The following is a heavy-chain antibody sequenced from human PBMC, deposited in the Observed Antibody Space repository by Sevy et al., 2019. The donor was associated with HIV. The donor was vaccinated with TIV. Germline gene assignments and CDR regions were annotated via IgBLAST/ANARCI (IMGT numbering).Heavy chain of an antibody. V-gene: IGHV1-69*13. CDR3: ATNLGYGGNSGAFDI. Sequence: ASVKVSCKASGGTFSSYAISWVRQAPGQGLEWMGGIIPIFGTANYAQMFQGRVTITADESTSTAYMELSSLRSEDTAVYYCATNLGYGGNSGAFDIWGQGTMVTVSS. D-gene: IGHD4-17*01. J-gene: IGHJ3*02. CDR1: GGTFSSYA. CDR2: IIPIFGTA.